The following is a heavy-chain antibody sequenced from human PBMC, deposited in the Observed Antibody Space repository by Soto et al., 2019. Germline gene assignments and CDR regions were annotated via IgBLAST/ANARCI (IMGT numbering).Heavy chain of an antibody. Sequence: GGSMRLSCAASGLTFSSYGVHWVRKAPGKGLEWVAVIWYDGSNKYYADSVKGRFTISRDNSKNTLYLQMNSLRAEDTAVYYCARDPTSYYDSSGYFDYWGQGTLVTVSS. J-gene: IGHJ4*02. CDR2: IWYDGSNK. D-gene: IGHD3-22*01. CDR1: GLTFSSYG. V-gene: IGHV3-33*08. CDR3: ARDPTSYYDSSGYFDY.